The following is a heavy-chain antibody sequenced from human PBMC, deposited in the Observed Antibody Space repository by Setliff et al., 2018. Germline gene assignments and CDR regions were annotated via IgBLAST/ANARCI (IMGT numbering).Heavy chain of an antibody. CDR2: ISSSSSYI. J-gene: IGHJ4*02. Sequence: PGGSLRLSCAASGFTFSSYSMNWVRQAPGKGLEWVSSISSSSSYIYYADSVKGRFTISRDNAKNSLYLQMNSLRVEDTAVYYCARSETCHSTHCSPYDYWGQGTPVTVSS. D-gene: IGHD2-2*01. CDR1: GFTFSSYS. V-gene: IGHV3-21*01. CDR3: ARSETCHSTHCSPYDY.